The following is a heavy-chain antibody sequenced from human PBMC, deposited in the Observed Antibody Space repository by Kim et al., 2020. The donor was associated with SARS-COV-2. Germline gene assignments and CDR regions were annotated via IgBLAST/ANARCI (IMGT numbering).Heavy chain of an antibody. CDR2: T. CDR3: VRENYWAFDI. D-gene: IGHD1-7*01. J-gene: IGHJ3*02. V-gene: IGHV3-11*06. Sequence: TKYADSVNGRFTISRDNTKNSLYLQMNGLRAEDTAVYYCVRENYWAFDIWGQGTMVTVSS.